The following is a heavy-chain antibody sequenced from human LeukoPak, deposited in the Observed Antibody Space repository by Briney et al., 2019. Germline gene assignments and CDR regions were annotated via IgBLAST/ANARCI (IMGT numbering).Heavy chain of an antibody. Sequence: GGSLRLSCAASGFTFSNYGMHWVRQAPGKGLEWVAIISYDGSNKYYADSVKGRFTISRDNSKNTLYLQMNSLRAEDTAVYYCAREGRCGGDCYYDYWGQGTLVTVSS. J-gene: IGHJ4*02. V-gene: IGHV3-30*03. CDR3: AREGRCGGDCYYDY. CDR1: GFTFSNYG. D-gene: IGHD2-21*02. CDR2: ISYDGSNK.